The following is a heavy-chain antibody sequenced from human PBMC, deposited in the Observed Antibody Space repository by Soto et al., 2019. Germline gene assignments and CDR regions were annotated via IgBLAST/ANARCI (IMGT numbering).Heavy chain of an antibody. CDR1: GFTFSRYA. CDR3: VKMGSSGYFFDY. Sequence: PGGSLRLSCSASGFTFSRYAMHWVRQAPGKGLEYVSGSSSNGGSTHYADSVKGRFTISRDNSKNTLYLQMSSLRAEDTAVYYCVKMGSSGYFFDYWGQGTLVTVSS. V-gene: IGHV3-64D*06. D-gene: IGHD3-22*01. CDR2: SSSNGGST. J-gene: IGHJ4*02.